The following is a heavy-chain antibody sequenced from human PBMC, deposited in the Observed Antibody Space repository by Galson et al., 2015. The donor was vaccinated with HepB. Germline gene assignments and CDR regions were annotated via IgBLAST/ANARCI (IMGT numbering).Heavy chain of an antibody. CDR3: AKDLLLWFGELSYYYYGMDV. J-gene: IGHJ6*02. CDR1: GFTFSSYG. CDR2: IRYDGSNK. Sequence: SLRLSCAASGFTFSSYGMHWVRQAPGKGLEWVAFIRYDGSNKYCADSVKGRFTISRDNSKNTLYLQMNSLRAEDTAVYYCAKDLLLWFGELSYYYYGMDVWGQGTTVTVSS. V-gene: IGHV3-30*02. D-gene: IGHD3-10*01.